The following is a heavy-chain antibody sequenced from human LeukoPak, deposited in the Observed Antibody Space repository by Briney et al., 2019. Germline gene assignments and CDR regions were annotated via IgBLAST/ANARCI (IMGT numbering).Heavy chain of an antibody. Sequence: SETLSLTCTVSGASISSYYWSWIRQPPGKGLEWLGYIYYSGSTNYNPSLKSRVTISLDTSKNQFSLKLSSVTAADTAVYFCALGDCSSTSCYVFDYWGQGTLVTVSS. CDR1: GASISSYY. D-gene: IGHD2-2*01. J-gene: IGHJ4*02. V-gene: IGHV4-59*08. CDR2: IYYSGST. CDR3: ALGDCSSTSCYVFDY.